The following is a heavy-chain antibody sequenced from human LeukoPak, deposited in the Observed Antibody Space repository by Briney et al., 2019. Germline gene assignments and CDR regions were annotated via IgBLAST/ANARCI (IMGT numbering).Heavy chain of an antibody. V-gene: IGHV3-21*04. J-gene: IGHJ4*02. Sequence: PGGSLRLSCAASGFTFSSYSMNWVRQAPGKGLEWVSSISSSSSYIYYADSVKGRFTISRDNAKNSLYLQMNSLRAEDTAVYYCAKVSSWYSDRDYFDYWGQGTLVTVSS. CDR3: AKVSSWYSDRDYFDY. CDR2: ISSSSSYI. D-gene: IGHD6-13*01. CDR1: GFTFSSYS.